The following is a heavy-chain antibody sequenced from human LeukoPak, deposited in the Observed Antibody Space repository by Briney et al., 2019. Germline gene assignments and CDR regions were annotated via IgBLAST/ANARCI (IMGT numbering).Heavy chain of an antibody. V-gene: IGHV4-4*07. J-gene: IGHJ6*02. CDR2: IYTSGST. CDR1: GGSISSYY. CDR3: ARGSYSWGYYYGMDV. Sequence: SETLSLTCTVSGGSISSYYWSWIRQPAGKGLEWIGRIYTSGSTNYNPSLKSRVTMSVDTSKNQFSLKLSSVTAADTAVYYCARGSYSWGYYYGMDVWGQGTTVTVSS. D-gene: IGHD5-18*01.